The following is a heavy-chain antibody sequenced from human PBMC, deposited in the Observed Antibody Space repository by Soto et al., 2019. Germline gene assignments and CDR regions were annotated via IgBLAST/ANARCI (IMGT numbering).Heavy chain of an antibody. CDR3: ARDRRIVVVPAARGGFDP. D-gene: IGHD2-2*01. CDR1: GVTFSSYS. CDR2: ISSSSSSYI. J-gene: IGHJ5*02. Sequence: GGSLRLSCAASGVTFSSYSVKWVRQAGGKGLEWVSSISSSSSSYIYYAYSVKGRFTISRDNAKNSLYLQMNSLRAEDTAVYYCARDRRIVVVPAARGGFDPWGQGTLVTVS. V-gene: IGHV3-21*01.